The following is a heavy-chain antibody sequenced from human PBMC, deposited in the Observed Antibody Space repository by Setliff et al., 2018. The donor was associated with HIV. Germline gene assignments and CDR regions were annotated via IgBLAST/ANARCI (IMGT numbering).Heavy chain of an antibody. CDR3: ATSVAGAYFDY. V-gene: IGHV3-20*04. Sequence: GESLKISCAASGFTFDDYGMSWVRQAPGKGLEWVSGISWNGGSTGYADSVKGRFTISRDNAKNSLYLQINSLRAEDTAMYYCATSVAGAYFDYWGQGTLVTVSS. CDR1: GFTFDDYG. D-gene: IGHD6-19*01. CDR2: ISWNGGST. J-gene: IGHJ4*02.